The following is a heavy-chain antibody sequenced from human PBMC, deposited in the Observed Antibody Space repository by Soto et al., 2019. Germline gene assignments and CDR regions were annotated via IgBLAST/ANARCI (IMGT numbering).Heavy chain of an antibody. J-gene: IGHJ3*02. D-gene: IGHD4-17*01. CDR1: GDSVSNNSTA. V-gene: IGHV6-1*01. CDR2: AYYRSKWYN. CDR3: ARERYGDYGRGTFDI. Sequence: QTLSLTCAISGDSVSNNSTAWNWIRQSPSRGLEWLGRAYYRSKWYNDYAVSVKSRIIINPDTSKNQFSLQLNSVTPEDSAVYYCARERYGDYGRGTFDIWGRGTMVTVSS.